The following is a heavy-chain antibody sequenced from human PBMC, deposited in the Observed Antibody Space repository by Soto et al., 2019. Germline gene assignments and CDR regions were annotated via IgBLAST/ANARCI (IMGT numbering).Heavy chain of an antibody. Sequence: GGSLRLSCAASGFTFSSYAMSWVRQAPGNGLEWVSAISGSGGSTYYADSVKGRFTISRDNSKNTLYLQMNSLRAEDTAVYYCAKDPNTYYDFWSGYYYFDYWGQGTLVTVSS. CDR2: ISGSGGST. V-gene: IGHV3-23*01. CDR1: GFTFSSYA. D-gene: IGHD3-3*01. CDR3: AKDPNTYYDFWSGYYYFDY. J-gene: IGHJ4*02.